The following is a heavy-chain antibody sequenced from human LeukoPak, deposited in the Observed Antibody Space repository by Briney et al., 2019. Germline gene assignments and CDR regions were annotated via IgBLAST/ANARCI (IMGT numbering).Heavy chain of an antibody. V-gene: IGHV4-59*01. CDR2: IYYRGST. CDR3: ARAPLDYSMDY. CDR1: GGSINSYY. J-gene: IGHJ4*02. D-gene: IGHD2-15*01. Sequence: SETLSLTCTVSGGSINSYYWSWIRQPPGKELEWIGYIYYRGSTNYNPSLQCRVTMSVDTSKNQFSLQLSSVTAADTAVYYCARAPLDYSMDYWGQGTLVTVSS.